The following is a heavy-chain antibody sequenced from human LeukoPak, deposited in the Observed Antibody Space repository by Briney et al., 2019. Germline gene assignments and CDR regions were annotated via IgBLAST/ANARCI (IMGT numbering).Heavy chain of an antibody. V-gene: IGHV4-39*01. CDR2: IYYSGST. CDR1: GGSISSSSYY. D-gene: IGHD6-19*01. CDR3: ARQLEYSSGWFDY. Sequence: SETLSLTCTVSGGSISSSSYYWGWIRQPPGKGLEWIGSIYYSGSTYYNPSLKSRATISVDTSKNQFSLKLSSVTAADTAVYYCARQLEYSSGWFDYWGQGTLVTVSS. J-gene: IGHJ4*02.